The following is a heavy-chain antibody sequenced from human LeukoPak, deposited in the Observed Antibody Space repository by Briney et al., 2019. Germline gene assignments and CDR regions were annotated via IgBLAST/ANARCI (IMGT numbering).Heavy chain of an antibody. V-gene: IGHV5-51*01. Sequence: GESLKISCKGSGYSFTNYWIAWVRQMPGKGLEWMGIIYPGDSDTRYSPSFQGQVTISADKSISTAYLQWGSLKASDTAMYYCGRHIPLGSSGYLNEGYFQHWGQGTLVTVPS. D-gene: IGHD3-22*01. CDR2: IYPGDSDT. CDR1: GYSFTNYW. J-gene: IGHJ1*01. CDR3: GRHIPLGSSGYLNEGYFQH.